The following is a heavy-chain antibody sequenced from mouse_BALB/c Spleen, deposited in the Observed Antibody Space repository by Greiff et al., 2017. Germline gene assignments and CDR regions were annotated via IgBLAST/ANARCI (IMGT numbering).Heavy chain of an antibody. V-gene: IGHV1S56*01. CDR2: IYPGNVNT. J-gene: IGHJ4*01. Sequence: VQLQQSGPELVKPGASVRISCKASGYTFTSYYIHWVKQRPGQGLEWIGWIYPGNVNTKYNEKFKGKATLTADKSSSTAYMQLSSLTSEDSAVYFCARSYDYDGMDYWGQGTSVTVSS. CDR1: GYTFTSYY. CDR3: ARSYDYDGMDY. D-gene: IGHD6-5*01.